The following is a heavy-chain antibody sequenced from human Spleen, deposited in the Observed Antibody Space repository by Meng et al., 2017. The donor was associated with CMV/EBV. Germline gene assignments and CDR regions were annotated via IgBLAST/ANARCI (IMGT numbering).Heavy chain of an antibody. J-gene: IGHJ4*02. CDR2: IYYNGNT. CDR3: ARLGYSFDRYFDY. Sequence: SQTLSLTCAVSGGSTSSSSYYWARIRQPPGKGLEWIGRIYYNGNTHYNPSLKSRVTISIDTSKNQFSLSLSSVTAADMAVYYCARLGYSFDRYFDYWGQGILVTVSS. V-gene: IGHV4-39*01. CDR1: GGSTSSSSYY. D-gene: IGHD5-18*01.